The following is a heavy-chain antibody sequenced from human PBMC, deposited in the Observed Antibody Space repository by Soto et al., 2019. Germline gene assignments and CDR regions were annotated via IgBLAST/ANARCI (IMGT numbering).Heavy chain of an antibody. J-gene: IGHJ4*02. CDR1: GGSINRSNYY. D-gene: IGHD3-10*01. CDR2: IYYNGNA. V-gene: IGHV4-39*01. CDR3: ARHFVAVVIKGWGY. Sequence: QLQLQESGPGLVKPSETLSLSCSVSGGSINRSNYYWDWIRQPPGKGLEWIGTIYYNGNAYYNPSRKSRVTMSVDTSKNQFSLKLISVTAADTAVYYCARHFVAVVIKGWGYWGQGTLVTVSS.